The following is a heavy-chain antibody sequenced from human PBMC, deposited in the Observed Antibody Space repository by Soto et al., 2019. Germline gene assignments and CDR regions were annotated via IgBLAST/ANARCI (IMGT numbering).Heavy chain of an antibody. D-gene: IGHD3-22*01. J-gene: IGHJ5*02. CDR1: GGSFSGYY. CDR2: INHSGST. Sequence: SETLSLTCAVSGGSFSGYYWSWIRQPPGKGLEWIGEINHSGSTNYNPSLRSRVTISVDTSKNQFSLKLSSVTAADTAVYYCARARRLITMMVGGIRGWLDASDPGPLVTVS. V-gene: IGHV4-34*01. CDR3: ARARRLITMMVGGIRGWLDA.